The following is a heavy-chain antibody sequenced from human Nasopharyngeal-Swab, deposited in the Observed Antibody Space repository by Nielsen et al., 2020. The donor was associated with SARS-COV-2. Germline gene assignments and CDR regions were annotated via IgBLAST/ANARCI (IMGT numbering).Heavy chain of an antibody. CDR2: IANGGTTT. J-gene: IGHJ5*02. Sequence: VRQAPGKGLEWVSTIANGGTTTYYADSVRGRFTISRDNSKNTLYLQMNSLRAEDTAVYYCAKSVWFDPWGQGTLVTVSS. V-gene: IGHV3-23*01. CDR3: AKSVWFDP.